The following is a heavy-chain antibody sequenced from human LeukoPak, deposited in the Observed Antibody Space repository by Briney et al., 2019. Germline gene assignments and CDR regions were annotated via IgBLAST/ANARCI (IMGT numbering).Heavy chain of an antibody. CDR1: GFTFDDFA. Sequence: PGGSLRLSCAASGFTFDDFAMYWVRQAPGKGLEWVSGISWNSDSIDFAASVKGRFTISRDNAKNSLYLQMNSLRAEDTALYYCAKDMVGLWFGKLFHYWGQGTLVTVSS. D-gene: IGHD3-10*01. CDR3: AKDMVGLWFGKLFHY. J-gene: IGHJ4*02. CDR2: ISWNSDSI. V-gene: IGHV3-9*01.